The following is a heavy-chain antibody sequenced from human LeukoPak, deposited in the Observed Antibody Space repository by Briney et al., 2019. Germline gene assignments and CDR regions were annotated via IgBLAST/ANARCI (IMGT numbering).Heavy chain of an antibody. CDR2: FYYSGST. J-gene: IGHJ3*02. D-gene: IGHD6-13*01. CDR1: GGSISSSY. Sequence: KPSETLSLTCTVSGGSISSSYWSWIRQPPGKGLEWIGYFYYSGSTNYNPSLKSRVTISVDTSKNQFSLKLSSVTAADTAVYYCARPGIAAAGTLMAFDIWGQGTMVTVSS. V-gene: IGHV4-59*01. CDR3: ARPGIAAAGTLMAFDI.